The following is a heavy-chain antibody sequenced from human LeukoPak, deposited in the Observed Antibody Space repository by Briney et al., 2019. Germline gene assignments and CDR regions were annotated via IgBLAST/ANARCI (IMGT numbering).Heavy chain of an antibody. CDR2: IYTSGNT. CDR3: ARSKAHLSTSWYGTWFDP. D-gene: IGHD6-13*01. Sequence: SQTLSLTSTVSGGSISSGSYYWSWIRQPAGKGLAWIGRIYTSGNTNYNPSLKSRVTISVDTSKNQFSLKLSSVTAADTAVYYCARSKAHLSTSWYGTWFDPSGQGTLVTVSS. V-gene: IGHV4-61*02. J-gene: IGHJ5*02. CDR1: GGSISSGSYY.